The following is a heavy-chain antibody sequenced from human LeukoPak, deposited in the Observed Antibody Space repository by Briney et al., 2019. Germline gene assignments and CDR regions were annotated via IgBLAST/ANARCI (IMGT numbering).Heavy chain of an antibody. CDR2: IKQDGSEK. Sequence: PGGSLRLSCAASGFTFSSYWMSWVRQAPGKGLEWVANIKQDGSEKYYVDSVKGRFTISRDNAKNSLYLQMNSLRAEDTAVYYCAKEGYRYGYAIDYWGQGTLVTVSS. V-gene: IGHV3-7*05. J-gene: IGHJ4*02. D-gene: IGHD5-18*01. CDR3: AKEGYRYGYAIDY. CDR1: GFTFSSYW.